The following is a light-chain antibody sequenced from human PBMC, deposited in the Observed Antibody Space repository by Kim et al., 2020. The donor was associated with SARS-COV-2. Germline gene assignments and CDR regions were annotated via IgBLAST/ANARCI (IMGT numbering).Light chain of an antibody. CDR3: QQDSSSPYT. V-gene: IGKV3-20*01. Sequence: EVVLTQSPGTLSLSPGERATLSCRASQSVSSDYIAWYQQKPGQAPRVLIYGASSRATGIPDRFSGSGSGTDFTLTISRLEPEDLAVYYCQQDSSSPYTFGQGTKLEI. J-gene: IGKJ2*01. CDR2: GAS. CDR1: QSVSSDY.